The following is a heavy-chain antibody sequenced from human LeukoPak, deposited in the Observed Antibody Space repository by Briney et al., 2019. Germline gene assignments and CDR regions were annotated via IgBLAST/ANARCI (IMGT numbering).Heavy chain of an antibody. Sequence: SESLSLTCTVSGGSISSYYWSWIRQPPGKGLEWIGYIYYSGSTNYNPSLKSRVTISVDTSKNQFSLKLSSVTAADTAVYYCARVPYYYDSSGYYSDPYYYYGMDVWGQGTTVTVSS. D-gene: IGHD3-22*01. CDR3: ARVPYYYDSSGYYSDPYYYYGMDV. J-gene: IGHJ6*02. CDR1: GGSISSYY. V-gene: IGHV4-59*01. CDR2: IYYSGST.